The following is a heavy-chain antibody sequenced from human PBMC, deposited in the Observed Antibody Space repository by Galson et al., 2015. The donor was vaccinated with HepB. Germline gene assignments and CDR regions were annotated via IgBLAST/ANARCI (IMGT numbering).Heavy chain of an antibody. CDR1: GFSVSNPY. V-gene: IGHV3-11*06. Sequence: SLRLSCAASGFSVSNPYMTWIRQAPGKGLEWVSSLKSGNRSTNYADSVKGRFIISRDNAKNSLYLQMTSLRAEDTAVYYCARPSWGLDDYSNGGPTDYWGQGTLVTVSS. J-gene: IGHJ4*02. CDR2: LKSGNRST. D-gene: IGHD5-24*01. CDR3: ARPSWGLDDYSNGGPTDY.